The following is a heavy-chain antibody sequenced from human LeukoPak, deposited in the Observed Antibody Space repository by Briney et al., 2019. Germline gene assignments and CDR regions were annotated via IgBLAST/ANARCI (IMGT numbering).Heavy chain of an antibody. Sequence: SETLSLTCAVSGYSISSGYYWGWIRQPPGKGLEWIGSIYHSGSTYYNPSLKSRVTISVDTSKNQFSLKLSSVTAADTAVYYCARENWNDGYYYYYYGMDVWGKGTTVTVSS. CDR1: GYSISSGYY. D-gene: IGHD1-1*01. J-gene: IGHJ6*04. CDR3: ARENWNDGYYYYYYGMDV. V-gene: IGHV4-38-2*02. CDR2: IYHSGST.